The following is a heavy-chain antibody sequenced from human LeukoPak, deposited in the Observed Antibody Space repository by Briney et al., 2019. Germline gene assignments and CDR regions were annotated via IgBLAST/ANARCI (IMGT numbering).Heavy chain of an antibody. CDR2: ISGSGSST. Sequence: GGSLRLSCAASEFTFSSDAMSWVRQAPGKGLEGVSAISGSGSSTYYADSVKGRFTISRDNSKNTLHLQMNSLRAEDTAVYYCAKDAKPYYYDSSGYYYAGAFDIWGQGTMVTVSS. D-gene: IGHD3-22*01. CDR1: EFTFSSDA. V-gene: IGHV3-23*01. CDR3: AKDAKPYYYDSSGYYYAGAFDI. J-gene: IGHJ3*02.